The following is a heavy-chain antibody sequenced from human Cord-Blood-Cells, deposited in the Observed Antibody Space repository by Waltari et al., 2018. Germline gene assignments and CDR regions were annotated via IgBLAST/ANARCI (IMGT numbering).Heavy chain of an antibody. CDR2: ISPIFGTA. CDR1: GGTFSSYA. V-gene: IGHV1-69*06. J-gene: IGHJ4*02. Sequence: QVQLVQSGAEVKKPGSSVKVSCKASGGTFSSYAICWVRQAPGEGLEWMGRISPIFGTAAYAQKLQGRVTVTADKSTSTADMELGSLRSEDTAVYYCARDTRYFDWLPLDYWGQGTLVTVSS. D-gene: IGHD3-9*01. CDR3: ARDTRYFDWLPLDY.